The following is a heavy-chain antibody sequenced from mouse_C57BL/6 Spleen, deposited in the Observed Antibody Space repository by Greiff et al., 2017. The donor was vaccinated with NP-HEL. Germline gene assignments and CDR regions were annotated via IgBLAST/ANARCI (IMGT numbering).Heavy chain of an antibody. J-gene: IGHJ1*03. CDR3: TGRNDYDYWYFDV. D-gene: IGHD2-4*01. CDR1: GFTFSNYW. Sequence: EVMLVESGGGLVQPGGSMKLSCVASGFTFSNYWMNWVRQSPEKGLEWVAQIRLKSDNYATHYAESVKGRFTISRDDSKSSVYLQMNNLRAEDTGIYYCTGRNDYDYWYFDVWGTGTTVTVSS. V-gene: IGHV6-3*01. CDR2: IRLKSDNYAT.